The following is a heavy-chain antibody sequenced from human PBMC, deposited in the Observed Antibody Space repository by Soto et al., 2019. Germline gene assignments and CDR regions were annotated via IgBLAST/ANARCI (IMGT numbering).Heavy chain of an antibody. D-gene: IGHD2-8*01. V-gene: IGHV3-7*01. CDR3: ATSMRHTLNP. CDR1: GFTFSSHW. CDR2: INQDGSDQ. Sequence: EVQVVESGGGLVQPGGSLRLSCAAFGFTFSSHWMTWVRQVPGKGLEWVANINQDGSDQYYVDSVKGRFTISRDNAKNSLCLHMNSLRVEDTAVYYCATSMRHTLNPWGQGTMVTVSS. J-gene: IGHJ5*02.